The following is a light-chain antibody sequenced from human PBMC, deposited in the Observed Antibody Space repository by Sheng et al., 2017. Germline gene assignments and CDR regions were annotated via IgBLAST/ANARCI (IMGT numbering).Light chain of an antibody. CDR2: EDY. CDR3: QAWFDSTANV. V-gene: IGLV3-1*01. Sequence: SYELTQPPSVSVSPGQTASITCSGDKLGDKYACWYQQKSGQSPVLVIFEDYKRPSGIPERFSGSSSGNTATLTISGIEAMDEAYYYCQAWFDSTANVFGTGTKVTVL. J-gene: IGLJ1*01. CDR1: KLGDKY.